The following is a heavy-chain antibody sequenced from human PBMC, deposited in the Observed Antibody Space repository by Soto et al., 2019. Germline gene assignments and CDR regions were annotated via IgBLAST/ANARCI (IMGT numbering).Heavy chain of an antibody. V-gene: IGHV1-18*01. CDR1: GYTFISYG. CDR3: ARARYCSGGSCLPNFDY. D-gene: IGHD2-15*01. Sequence: ASVKVSCKASGYTFISYGFTWVRQAPGQGLEWMGWISAYTGNTNYAQKFQGRVTMTTDTSTSTAYMELRSLRSGDTAVYFCARARYCSGGSCLPNFDYWGQGILVTVSS. CDR2: ISAYTGNT. J-gene: IGHJ4*02.